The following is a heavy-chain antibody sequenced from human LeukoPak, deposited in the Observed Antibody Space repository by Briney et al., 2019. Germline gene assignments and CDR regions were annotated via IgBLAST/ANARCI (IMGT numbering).Heavy chain of an antibody. D-gene: IGHD6-19*01. CDR1: GYSISSGYY. Sequence: SETLSLTCTVSGYSISSGYYWGWIRQPPGKGLEWIGSIYHSGSTYYNPSLKSRVTISVDTSKNQFSLKLSSVTAADTAVYYCARGGWYQEYWGQGTLVTVSS. J-gene: IGHJ4*02. CDR2: IYHSGST. V-gene: IGHV4-38-2*02. CDR3: ARGGWYQEY.